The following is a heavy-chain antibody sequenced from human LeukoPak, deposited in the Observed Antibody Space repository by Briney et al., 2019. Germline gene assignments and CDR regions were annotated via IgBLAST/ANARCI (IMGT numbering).Heavy chain of an antibody. Sequence: ASVKVSCKASGYTFTSYAMSWVRQAPGQGLEWMGWISAYNGNTNYAQKLQGRVTMTTDTSTSTAYMELRSLRSDDTAVYYCARRTDYYDSSGYYHNWFDPWGQGTLVTVSS. CDR1: GYTFTSYA. D-gene: IGHD3-22*01. CDR3: ARRTDYYDSSGYYHNWFDP. CDR2: ISAYNGNT. J-gene: IGHJ5*02. V-gene: IGHV1-18*01.